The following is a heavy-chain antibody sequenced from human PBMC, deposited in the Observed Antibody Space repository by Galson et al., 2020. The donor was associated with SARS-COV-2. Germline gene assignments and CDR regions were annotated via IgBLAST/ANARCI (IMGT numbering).Heavy chain of an antibody. CDR2: SSGSRVDPYT. Sequence: GESLKISCAASGFTFNIYAMTWVRQAPGKGLEWVSVSSGSRVDPYTDYADSVKGRFTISRDNSKNTLYLQMDSLRVEDTASYYCARVRDGSYNVGDPLDYWGQGTLVTVSS. V-gene: IGHV3-23*01. D-gene: IGHD1-26*01. J-gene: IGHJ4*02. CDR3: ARVRDGSYNVGDPLDY. CDR1: GFTFNIYA.